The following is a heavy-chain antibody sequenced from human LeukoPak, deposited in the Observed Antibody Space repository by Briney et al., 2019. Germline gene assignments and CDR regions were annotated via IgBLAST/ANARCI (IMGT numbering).Heavy chain of an antibody. CDR1: GFTFSTYC. D-gene: IGHD3-10*01. CDR3: ARDPYYYNSGSFAAFDI. Sequence: PGGSLRLSCAASGFTFSTYCMTWLRQTPGKGLEWVANIKPDGDEKYYVDSVKGRFTISRDNAKNSLYLQMDSLTAEDTALYYCARDPYYYNSGSFAAFDIWGRGTMVTVSS. V-gene: IGHV3-7*01. J-gene: IGHJ3*02. CDR2: IKPDGDEK.